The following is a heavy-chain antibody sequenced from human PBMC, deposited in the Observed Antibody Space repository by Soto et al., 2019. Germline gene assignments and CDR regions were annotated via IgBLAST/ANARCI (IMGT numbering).Heavy chain of an antibody. D-gene: IGHD3-3*01. CDR2: LIPIFGTA. CDR1: GGTFSSYA. Sequence: QVQLVQSGAEVKKPGSSVKVSCKASGGTFSSYAISWVRQAPGQGLEWMGGLIPIFGTANYAQKFQGRVKITADEPTSKAYMELGSPRSEDTAVYYCAGLGGFYDFWAREYYYGMDVWGQGTTVTVSS. CDR3: AGLGGFYDFWAREYYYGMDV. J-gene: IGHJ6*02. V-gene: IGHV1-69*01.